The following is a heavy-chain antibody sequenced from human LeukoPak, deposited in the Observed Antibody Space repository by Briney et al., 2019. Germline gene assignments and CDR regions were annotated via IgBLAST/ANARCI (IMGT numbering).Heavy chain of an antibody. Sequence: GGSLRLSCAASGFTFSDSCMHWVRQASGKGLEWVGLIRTKTRNYAATYAESVKGRFAVSRDDSKNTAYLQMNSLKMEDTAVYYCTRQNCTGGSCSYGDCWGQGTLVTVSS. J-gene: IGHJ4*02. D-gene: IGHD2-8*02. CDR2: IRTKTRNYAA. CDR3: TRQNCTGGSCSYGDC. V-gene: IGHV3-73*01. CDR1: GFTFSDSC.